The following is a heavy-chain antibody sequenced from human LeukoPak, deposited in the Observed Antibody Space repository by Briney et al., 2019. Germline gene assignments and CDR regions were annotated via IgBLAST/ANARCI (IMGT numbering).Heavy chain of an antibody. V-gene: IGHV4-39*01. CDR2: IFYSGIT. CDR1: GGSMSNIYY. CDR3: ARHLQDSSYHYMDV. D-gene: IGHD4-11*01. J-gene: IGHJ6*03. Sequence: PSETLSLTCNVSGGSMSNIYYWGWIRLPPGKGLEWIGNIFYSGITYYNPSLRSRVTIAIDTSKSQFSLKLTSVTAADTAVYYCARHLQDSSYHYMDVWGKGTTVTVSS.